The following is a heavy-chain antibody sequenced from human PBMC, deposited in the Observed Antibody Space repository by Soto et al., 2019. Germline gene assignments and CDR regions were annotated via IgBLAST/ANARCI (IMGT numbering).Heavy chain of an antibody. CDR1: GFTFSSYA. CDR2: ISGSGGST. D-gene: IGHD2-21*01. Sequence: EVKLLESGGGLVQPGGSLRLSCAASGFTFSSYAMSWVRQAPGKGLEWVTAISGSGGSTYYADSVKGRFTISRDNSKNTLYLQMNSLRAEDTAVYYCAKDSLWWSLGELGGSYYFDYWGQGTLVTVSS. CDR3: AKDSLWWSLGELGGSYYFDY. J-gene: IGHJ4*02. V-gene: IGHV3-23*01.